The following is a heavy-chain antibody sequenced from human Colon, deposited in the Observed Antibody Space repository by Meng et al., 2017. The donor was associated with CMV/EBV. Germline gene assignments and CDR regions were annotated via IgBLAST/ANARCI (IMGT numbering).Heavy chain of an antibody. CDR3: ARNYCSSVDCNLRDGLNM. Sequence: ASVKVSCKASGYRFTSYGIDWVRQAPGQGLEWMGWISVYHGNTAYAHKFQDRVTMTTDTSTGTAYMELRRLTSDDTADYYCARNYCSSVDCNLRDGLNMWGQGTRVTVSS. CDR2: ISVYHGNT. V-gene: IGHV1-18*01. J-gene: IGHJ3*02. D-gene: IGHD2-2*01. CDR1: GYRFTSYG.